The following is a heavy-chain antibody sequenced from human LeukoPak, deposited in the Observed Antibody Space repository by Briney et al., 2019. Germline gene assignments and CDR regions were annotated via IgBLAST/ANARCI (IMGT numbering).Heavy chain of an antibody. CDR3: ARDLGLRGVTNWFDP. D-gene: IGHD3-10*01. V-gene: IGHV1-46*01. Sequence: ASVKVSCKASAYTFSSYLLHWVRQAPRQGLEWMGIIDPSGGSTDYAQKFQGRITMTRGTSTSTVYMELSSLRSEDTAVYYCARDLGLRGVTNWFDPWGQGTLVTVSS. CDR1: AYTFSSYL. CDR2: IDPSGGST. J-gene: IGHJ5*02.